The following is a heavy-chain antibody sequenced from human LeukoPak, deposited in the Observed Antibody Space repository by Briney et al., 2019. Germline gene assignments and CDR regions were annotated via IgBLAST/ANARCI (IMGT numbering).Heavy chain of an antibody. CDR1: EYSFVTSD. J-gene: IGHJ4*02. Sequence: GASVKVSCKASEYSFVTSDINWVRQAAGQGLEWMGWMNPLSGNTGYAQKFQGRVTMTRNTSTGTAYMELSSLRSEDTAVYYCVRSLAVDGTRAYWGQGTPVIVSS. D-gene: IGHD6-19*01. CDR2: MNPLSGNT. V-gene: IGHV1-8*02. CDR3: VRSLAVDGTRAY.